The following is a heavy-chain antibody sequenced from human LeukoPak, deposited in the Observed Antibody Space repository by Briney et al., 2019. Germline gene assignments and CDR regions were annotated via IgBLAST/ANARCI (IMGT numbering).Heavy chain of an antibody. CDR3: ARGRPPSFFDY. Sequence: PSETLSLTCTVSGGSISSYYWTWIRQPPGKGLEWIGEINHSGITNYNPSLKSRVTISLDTSKNQFSLRLTSVTAADTAVYYCARGRPPSFFDYWGQGTLVTVSS. J-gene: IGHJ4*02. CDR2: INHSGIT. CDR1: GGSISSYY. D-gene: IGHD3-16*02. V-gene: IGHV4-34*01.